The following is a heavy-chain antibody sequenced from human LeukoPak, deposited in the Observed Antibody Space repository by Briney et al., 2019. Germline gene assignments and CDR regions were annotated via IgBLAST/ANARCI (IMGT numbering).Heavy chain of an antibody. CDR3: ARVPERPYYFDY. V-gene: IGHV4-59*01. CDR1: GGSISNYY. J-gene: IGHJ4*02. CDR2: VYYSGTT. Sequence: SETLSLTCTVSGGSISNYYWSWIRQSPEKGLEWIGYVYYSGTTNYNPSLKSRVTISVDTSKNQFSLKLSSVTAADTAVYYCARVPERPYYFDYWGQGTLVTVSS. D-gene: IGHD1-1*01.